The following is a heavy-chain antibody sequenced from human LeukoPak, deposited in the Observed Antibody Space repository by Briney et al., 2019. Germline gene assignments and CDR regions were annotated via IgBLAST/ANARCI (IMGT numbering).Heavy chain of an antibody. D-gene: IGHD3-10*01. J-gene: IGHJ6*02. V-gene: IGHV4-39*01. CDR3: ARLENYGSGIYYYYGVDV. CDR2: IYYSGST. CDR1: GGSISSSSYY. Sequence: SETLSLTCTVSGGSISSSSYYWGWIRQPPGKGLEWIGSIYYSGSTYYNPSLKSRVTISVDTSKNQFSLKLSSVTAADTAVYYCARLENYGSGIYYYYGVDVWGQGTTVTVSS.